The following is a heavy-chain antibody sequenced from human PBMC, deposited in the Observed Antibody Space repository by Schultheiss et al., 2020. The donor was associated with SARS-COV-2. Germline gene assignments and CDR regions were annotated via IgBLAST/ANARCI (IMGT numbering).Heavy chain of an antibody. Sequence: GGSLRLSCAASGFTFSSYGMHWVRQAPGKGLEWVAVIWYDGSNKYYADSVKGRFTISRDNSKNTLYLQMNSLRAEDTAVYYCAKGSTGYSYGMNWGQGTLVTVSS. D-gene: IGHD5-18*01. V-gene: IGHV3-33*06. CDR2: IWYDGSNK. CDR1: GFTFSSYG. J-gene: IGHJ4*02. CDR3: AKGSTGYSYGMN.